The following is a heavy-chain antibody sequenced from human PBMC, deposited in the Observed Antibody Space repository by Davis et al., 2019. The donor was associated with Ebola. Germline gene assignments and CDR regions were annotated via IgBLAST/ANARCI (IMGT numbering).Heavy chain of an antibody. Sequence: SVKVSCKASGYTFTSYGISWVRQAPGQGLEWMGRIIPILGIANYAQKFQGRVTITADKSTSTAYMELSSLRSEDTAVYYCARDLPPTFRSITMISAFDIWGQGTMVTVSS. CDR2: IIPILGIA. CDR1: GYTFTSYG. J-gene: IGHJ3*02. D-gene: IGHD3-22*01. CDR3: ARDLPPTFRSITMISAFDI. V-gene: IGHV1-69*04.